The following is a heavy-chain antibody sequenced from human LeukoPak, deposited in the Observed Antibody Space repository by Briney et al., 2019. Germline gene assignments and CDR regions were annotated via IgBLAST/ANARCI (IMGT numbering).Heavy chain of an antibody. V-gene: IGHV4-4*07. CDR1: GGSLSSYY. J-gene: IGHJ4*02. CDR3: AREGKLTGYSGGLGFNH. CDR2: IYTSGST. D-gene: IGHD6-19*01. Sequence: SETLSLPCTVSGGSLSSYYWSWIRQPAGKGLEWIGRIYTSGSTIYNPSLESRVTMSVDTSENQLFLNLTTVTAADTAVYYCAREGKLTGYSGGLGFNHWGQGTLVTVSS.